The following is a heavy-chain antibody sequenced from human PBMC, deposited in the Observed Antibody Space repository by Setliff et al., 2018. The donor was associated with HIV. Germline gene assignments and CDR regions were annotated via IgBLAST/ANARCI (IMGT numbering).Heavy chain of an antibody. J-gene: IGHJ5*02. CDR2: INHSGST. CDR3: ARHAVPHYYDSSGPS. D-gene: IGHD3-22*01. V-gene: IGHV4-34*01. CDR1: GGSFSGYY. Sequence: SETLSLTCAVYGGSFSGYYWFWIRQPPGKGLEWIGEINHSGSTNYNPSLKSRVTISVDTSKNQFSLKLNSVTAADTAVYYCARHAVPHYYDSSGPSWGPGTLVTVSS.